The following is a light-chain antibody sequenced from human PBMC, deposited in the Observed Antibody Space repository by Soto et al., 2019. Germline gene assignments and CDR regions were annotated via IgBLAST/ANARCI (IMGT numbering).Light chain of an antibody. J-gene: IGLJ3*02. Sequence: QSALTQPASVCGSPGQSITISCTGTSSDIGRYDYVSWYQQFPGKAPKLMIYRVINRPSGVSDRFSGSKSGNSASLSISGLHPEDDASYFCGSYTSATTWVFGGGTKLTVL. CDR3: GSYTSATTWV. V-gene: IGLV2-14*03. CDR1: SSDIGRYDY. CDR2: RVI.